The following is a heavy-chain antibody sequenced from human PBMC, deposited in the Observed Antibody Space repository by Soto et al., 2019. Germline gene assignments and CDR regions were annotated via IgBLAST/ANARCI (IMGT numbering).Heavy chain of an antibody. CDR1: GFIFSSYG. CDR3: AKDLGNYDFWSGAGDY. J-gene: IGHJ4*02. D-gene: IGHD3-3*01. V-gene: IGHV3-30*18. CDR2: ISFDGDRR. Sequence: QVQLVESGGGVVQPGRSLRLSCVASGFIFSSYGMHWVRQAPGKGLEWVAVISFDGDRRHYADFVKGRFTISRDNSKNTVYLQVDSLRPKDTALYYCAKDLGNYDFWSGAGDYWGQGTLVTVSS.